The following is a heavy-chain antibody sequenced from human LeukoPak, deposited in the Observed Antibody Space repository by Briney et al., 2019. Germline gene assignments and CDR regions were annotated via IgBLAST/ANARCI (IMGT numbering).Heavy chain of an antibody. Sequence: GGSLRLSCGASGFNFNSYSMNWVRRAPGKGLEWVASILGSGSEMFYADSVKGRFTISRDNAKNSLYLQMNSLRAEDTAVYYCATSGVSGTNGYYYMDVWGKGTTVTVSS. CDR1: GFNFNSYS. D-gene: IGHD2-8*01. CDR2: ILGSGSEM. V-gene: IGHV3-21*01. CDR3: ATSGVSGTNGYYYMDV. J-gene: IGHJ6*03.